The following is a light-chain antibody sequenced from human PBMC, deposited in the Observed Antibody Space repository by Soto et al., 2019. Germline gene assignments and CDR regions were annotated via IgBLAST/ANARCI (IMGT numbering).Light chain of an antibody. V-gene: IGLV2-23*01. CDR2: AGS. J-gene: IGLJ1*01. CDR3: CSYAGTSAPYV. Sequence: QSALTQPASVSGSPGQSITISCSGTNNDIGNYDLVSWYQYHPDKAPKLIIYAGSKRPSGVSTRFSGSKSGNTASLPISGLQAEDEADYYCCSYAGTSAPYVFGSGTKVTVL. CDR1: NNDIGNYDL.